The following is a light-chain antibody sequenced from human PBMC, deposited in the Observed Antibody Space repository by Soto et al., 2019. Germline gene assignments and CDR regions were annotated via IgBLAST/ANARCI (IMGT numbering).Light chain of an antibody. CDR3: CSYAGSYTYV. CDR2: DVS. J-gene: IGLJ1*01. V-gene: IGLV2-11*01. CDR1: NSDVGAYNY. Sequence: QSALTQPRSVSGSPGQSVTISCTGTNSDVGAYNYVSWYQEHPDKAPKLMIYDVSQRPSGVPDRFSGSKSGNTASLTISGLQAEDEADYYCCSYAGSYTYVFGTGT.